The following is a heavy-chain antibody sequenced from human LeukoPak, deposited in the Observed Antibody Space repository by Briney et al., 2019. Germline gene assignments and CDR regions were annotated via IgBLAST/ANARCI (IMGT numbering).Heavy chain of an antibody. V-gene: IGHV3-9*01. CDR3: AKIVVVIVTPNDAFDI. J-gene: IGHJ3*02. Sequence: GRSLRLSCAASGFTFDDYAMHWVRQAPGKGLEWVSGISWNSGSIGYADSVKGRFTISRDNSKNTLYLQMNSLRAEDTAVYYCAKIVVVIVTPNDAFDIWGQGTMVTVSS. CDR1: GFTFDDYA. CDR2: ISWNSGSI. D-gene: IGHD3-22*01.